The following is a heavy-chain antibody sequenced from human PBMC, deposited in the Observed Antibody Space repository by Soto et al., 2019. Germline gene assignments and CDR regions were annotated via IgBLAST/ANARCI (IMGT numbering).Heavy chain of an antibody. Sequence: EVQLVESGGGLVQPGGSLKLSCAASGFTFSGSAMHWVRQASGKGLEWVGRIRSKANSYATAYAASVKGRFTISRDDSKNTAYLQMNSLQTEVTAVYYCTSSYDYIWGSYRPDGYYYYMDVWGKGPTVTVSS. CDR1: GFTFSGSA. CDR3: TSSYDYIWGSYRPDGYYYYMDV. J-gene: IGHJ6*03. CDR2: IRSKANSYAT. V-gene: IGHV3-73*01. D-gene: IGHD3-16*02.